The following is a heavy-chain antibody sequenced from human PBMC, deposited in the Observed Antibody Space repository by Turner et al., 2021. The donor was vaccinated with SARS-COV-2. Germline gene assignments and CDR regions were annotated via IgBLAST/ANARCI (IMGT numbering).Heavy chain of an antibody. CDR2: VDHEDGET. V-gene: IGHV1-24*01. CDR1: GYTLTALS. CDR3: LGGDIVAVLVAISDVDY. J-gene: IGHJ4*02. D-gene: IGHD2-2*01. Sequence: QVQLVQSGAEVKKTGASVKVSCKDSGYTLTALSMHWVRQAPGKGLEWMGGVDHEDGETIYAQKSQDRVTMTEDTSIDTAYMELSSLRYVDTAVYYCLGGDIVAVLVAISDVDYWGQGTLVTVSS.